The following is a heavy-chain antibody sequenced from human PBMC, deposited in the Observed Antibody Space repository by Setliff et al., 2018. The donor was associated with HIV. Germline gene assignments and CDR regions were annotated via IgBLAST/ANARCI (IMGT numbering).Heavy chain of an antibody. CDR2: IYYSGST. CDR1: GGSISSSSYY. J-gene: IGHJ4*02. D-gene: IGHD6-6*01. CDR3: ARREYRSSSPPFDS. Sequence: SETLSLTCTVSGGSISSSSYYWGWIRQPPGKGLEWIWTIYYSGSTYSNPSLKSRVTMSVDTSKNQFSLKLISVTAADTAVYYCARREYRSSSPPFDSWGQGTLVTVSS. V-gene: IGHV4-39*01.